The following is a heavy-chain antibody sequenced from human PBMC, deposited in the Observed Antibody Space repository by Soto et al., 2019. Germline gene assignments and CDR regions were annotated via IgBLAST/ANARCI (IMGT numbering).Heavy chain of an antibody. J-gene: IGHJ4*02. CDR3: ARPSGSYGAYASSLSY. Sequence: QVQLVQSGAEVKKPGSSVKVSCKASGYTFSGYAIAWVRQAPGQGLEWMGWVSAYTGHTDYAQNLQRRVSMPTDTCTSTAYIELRSLTSDDTAVYYCARPSGSYGAYASSLSYWGQGTLVTGSS. CDR2: VSAYTGHT. D-gene: IGHD4-17*01. CDR1: GYTFSGYA. V-gene: IGHV1-18*01.